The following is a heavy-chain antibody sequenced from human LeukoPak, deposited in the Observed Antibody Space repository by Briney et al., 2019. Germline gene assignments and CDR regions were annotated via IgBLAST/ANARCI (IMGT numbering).Heavy chain of an antibody. CDR2: INPNSGGT. D-gene: IGHD3-9*01. CDR3: ARDSAYYDILTGYDY. Sequence: ASVRVSCKASGYTFTGYYMHWVRQAPGQGLEWMGWINPNSGGTNYAEKFQGRVTMTRDTSSRTAYMELSRLRSDATAVYYCARDSAYYDILTGYDYWGQGTLVTVSS. V-gene: IGHV1-2*02. CDR1: GYTFTGYY. J-gene: IGHJ4*02.